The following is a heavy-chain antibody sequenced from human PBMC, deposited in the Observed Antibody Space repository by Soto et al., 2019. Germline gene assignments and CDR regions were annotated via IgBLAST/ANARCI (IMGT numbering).Heavy chain of an antibody. CDR1: GYTFTSYG. V-gene: IGHV1-18*04. D-gene: IGHD3-9*01. Sequence: QVQLVQSGAEVKKPGASVKVSCKASGYTFTSYGISWVRQAPGQGLEWMGWISAYNGNTNYAQKLQGRVTMTTDTSTSRAYMELRSLRSDDTAVYYCARSRPTGSSLYYYYYGMDVWGQVTTVTVSS. CDR3: ARSRPTGSSLYYYYYGMDV. J-gene: IGHJ6*02. CDR2: ISAYNGNT.